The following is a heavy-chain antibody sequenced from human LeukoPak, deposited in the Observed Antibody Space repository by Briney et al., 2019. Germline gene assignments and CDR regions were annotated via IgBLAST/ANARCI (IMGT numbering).Heavy chain of an antibody. J-gene: IGHJ4*02. CDR3: AKDGRNFFDY. Sequence: GRSLRFFCAASGFTFDDYTMHWARQAPGKDLEWVSGISWNRCSIGYADSVKGRFTISRDNAKNSLYLQMNSLRAEDTALYYCAKDGRNFFDYWGLGTLVSVSS. V-gene: IGHV3-9*01. CDR1: GFTFDDYT. CDR2: ISWNRCSI. D-gene: IGHD1-14*01.